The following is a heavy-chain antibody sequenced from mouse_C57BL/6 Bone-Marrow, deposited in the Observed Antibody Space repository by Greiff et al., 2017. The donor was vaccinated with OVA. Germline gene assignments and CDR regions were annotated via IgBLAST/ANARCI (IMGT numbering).Heavy chain of an antibody. Sequence: QVQLQQPGAELVKPGASVKLSCKASGYTFTSYWMQWVKQRPGQGLEWIGEIDPSDSYTNYNQKFKGKATLTVDTSSSTAYMQLSSLTSEDSAVYYCASGGTGYFDSGAKGTTPTVSS. D-gene: IGHD3-3*01. CDR1: GYTFTSYW. J-gene: IGHJ2*01. CDR3: ASGGTGYFDS. CDR2: IDPSDSYT. V-gene: IGHV1-50*01.